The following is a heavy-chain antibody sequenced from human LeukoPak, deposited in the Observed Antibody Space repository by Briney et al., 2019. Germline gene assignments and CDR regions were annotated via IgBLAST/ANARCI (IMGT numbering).Heavy chain of an antibody. Sequence: SETLSLTCTVSGGSISSYYWSWIRQPPGKGLEWSGYIYYSGSTNYNPSRKSRVTISVDTSKNQFSLKLSSVTAADTAVYYCAREAVAGASFDLWGRGTLVTVSS. J-gene: IGHJ2*01. CDR3: AREAVAGASFDL. CDR1: GGSISSYY. CDR2: IYYSGST. V-gene: IGHV4-59*08. D-gene: IGHD6-19*01.